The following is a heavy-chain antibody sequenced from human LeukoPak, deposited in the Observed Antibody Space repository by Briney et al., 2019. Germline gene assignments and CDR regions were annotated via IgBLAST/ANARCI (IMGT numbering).Heavy chain of an antibody. CDR2: INPNSGGT. Sequence: GASVKVSCKASGYTFTDYYIHWVRQAPGQGLEWMGWINPNSGGTNSAQKLQGRVTMTRDTSISTAFIKLSSLRSDDTAVYYCARVALNYYDSSGLFDYWGQGTLVTVSS. J-gene: IGHJ4*02. CDR1: GYTFTDYY. CDR3: ARVALNYYDSSGLFDY. D-gene: IGHD3-22*01. V-gene: IGHV1-2*02.